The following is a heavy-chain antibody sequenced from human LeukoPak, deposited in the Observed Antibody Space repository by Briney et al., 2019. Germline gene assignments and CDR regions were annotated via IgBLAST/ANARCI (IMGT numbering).Heavy chain of an antibody. D-gene: IGHD1-26*01. J-gene: IGHJ3*02. V-gene: IGHV3-7*01. Sequence: PGGSLRLSCAASGFTFSSYWMSWVRQAPGKGLEWVANIKQDGSEKYYVDSVKGRFTISRDNAKNSLYLQMNSLRAEDTAVYYCILVGATTRDPRAFDIWGQGTMVTVSS. CDR3: ILVGATTRDPRAFDI. CDR1: GFTFSSYW. CDR2: IKQDGSEK.